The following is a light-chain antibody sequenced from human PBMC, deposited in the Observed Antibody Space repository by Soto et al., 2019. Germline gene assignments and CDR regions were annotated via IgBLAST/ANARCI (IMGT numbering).Light chain of an antibody. CDR1: QDIRTS. Sequence: DIQMTQSPSSLSASVGARVSITCQASQDIRTSLSWFQQKPGRAPKLLIYGASHLETGVPSRFRGSGSGTDFTFTISSLQPEDTATYYCQHYDNLPPFTFGPGTKVDI. CDR2: GAS. J-gene: IGKJ3*01. V-gene: IGKV1-33*01. CDR3: QHYDNLPPFT.